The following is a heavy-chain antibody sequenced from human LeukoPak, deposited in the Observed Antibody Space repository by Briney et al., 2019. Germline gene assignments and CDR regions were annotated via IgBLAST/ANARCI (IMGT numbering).Heavy chain of an antibody. CDR3: ARIRYFGWLSRFDDAFDI. CDR1: GDSIRSYY. CDR2: IYYSGST. V-gene: IGHV4-59*01. Sequence: SETLSLTCTVSGDSIRSYYWSWIRQPPGKGLEWIGYIYYSGSTNYNPSLKSRVTISLDTSKNHFSLKVSSVTAADTAVYYCARIRYFGWLSRFDDAFDIWGQGTMVTVSS. J-gene: IGHJ3*02. D-gene: IGHD3-9*01.